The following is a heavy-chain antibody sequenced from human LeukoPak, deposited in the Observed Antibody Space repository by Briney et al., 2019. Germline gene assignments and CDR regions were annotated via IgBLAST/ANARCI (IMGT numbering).Heavy chain of an antibody. V-gene: IGHV4-38-2*02. D-gene: IGHD1-26*01. CDR1: GYSISSGYY. CDR2: IYYSGST. J-gene: IGHJ4*02. CDR3: ARLPLGSYLDY. Sequence: SETLSLTCIVSGYSISSGYYWGWIRQPPGKGLEWIGSIYYSGSTYYNPSLKSRVTISVDTSKNQFSLKLSSVTAADTAVYYCARLPLGSYLDYWGQGTLVTVSS.